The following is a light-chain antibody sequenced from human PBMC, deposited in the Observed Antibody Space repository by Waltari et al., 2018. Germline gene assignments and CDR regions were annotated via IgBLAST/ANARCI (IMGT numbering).Light chain of an antibody. CDR2: GKN. CDR3: NSRDSSGNHYV. J-gene: IGLJ1*01. CDR1: SLSSYY. Sequence: SSELTPDPAVSVALGQTVRITCQGASLSSYYASWYQQKPGQAPVLVIYGKNNRPSGIPDRFSGSSSGNTASLTITGAQAEDEADYYCNSRDSSGNHYVFGTGTKVTVL. V-gene: IGLV3-19*01.